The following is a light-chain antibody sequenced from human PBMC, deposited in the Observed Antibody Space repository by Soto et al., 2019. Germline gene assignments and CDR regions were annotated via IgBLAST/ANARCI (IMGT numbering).Light chain of an antibody. CDR3: MQALQAPNT. J-gene: IGKJ2*01. CDR1: QSLLHSNGYNY. Sequence: DIVMTQSPLSLPVTPGEPASISCRSSQSLLHSNGYNYLDWYLQKPGQSPQLLIYLGSNRASGVPDRFSGSGSGTEFTLKISRVEAEDVGVYYCMQALQAPNTLGQGTTLEL. CDR2: LGS. V-gene: IGKV2-28*01.